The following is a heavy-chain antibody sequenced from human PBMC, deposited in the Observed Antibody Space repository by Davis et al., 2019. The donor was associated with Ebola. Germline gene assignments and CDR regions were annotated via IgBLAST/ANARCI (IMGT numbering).Heavy chain of an antibody. Sequence: PGGSLRLSCKASGYSLTNYWIGWVRQMPGKGLEWMGVIFPGDSDTRYSPSFQGHVTISADKSISTAYLQWSSLKASDTAMYYCARQQQWLGQEYWYFDLWGRGTLVTVSS. V-gene: IGHV5-51*01. CDR1: GYSLTNYW. D-gene: IGHD6-19*01. J-gene: IGHJ2*01. CDR2: IFPGDSDT. CDR3: ARQQQWLGQEYWYFDL.